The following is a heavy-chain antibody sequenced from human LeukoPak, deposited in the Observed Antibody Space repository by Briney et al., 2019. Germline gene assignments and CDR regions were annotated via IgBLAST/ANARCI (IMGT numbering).Heavy chain of an antibody. J-gene: IGHJ4*02. V-gene: IGHV4-4*02. CDR3: AGLVGRYSSGLYYYYFDY. CDR1: GDFINSLDL. Sequence: SGILSLTCTVSGDFINSLDLWSWVRQPPGKGLEWIGEMYLSGTTHSNPSVKSRVTISIDKSKNQFFLNLSSVTAADTAVYYCAGLVGRYSSGLYYYYFDYWGQGTLVTVSS. D-gene: IGHD3-22*01. CDR2: MYLSGTT.